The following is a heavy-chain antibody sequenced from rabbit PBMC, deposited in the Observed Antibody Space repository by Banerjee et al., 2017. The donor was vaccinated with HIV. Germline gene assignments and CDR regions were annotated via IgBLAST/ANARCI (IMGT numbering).Heavy chain of an antibody. CDR1: GFSFSSGYY. Sequence: QSLEESGGDLVKPGASLTLTCTASGFSFSSGYYMCWVRQAPGKGLESIACVSAGSSGSTWYASWAKGRFTITKASSTTVTLQMTSLTAADTATYFCAREAPYPTGSGIYYSYFNLWGPGTLVT. V-gene: IGHV1S40*01. CDR3: AREAPYPTGSGIYYSYFNL. D-gene: IGHD1-1*01. J-gene: IGHJ4*01. CDR2: VSAGSSGST.